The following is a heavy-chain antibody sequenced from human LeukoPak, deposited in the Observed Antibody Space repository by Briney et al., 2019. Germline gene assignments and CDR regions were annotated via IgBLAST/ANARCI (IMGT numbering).Heavy chain of an antibody. V-gene: IGHV3-64*01. CDR3: ARMHYYGSGSSNWFDP. J-gene: IGHJ5*02. Sequence: GGSLRLSCAASGFTFSSYAMHWVRQAPGKGLEYVSAISSNGGSTYYANSVKGRFTISRDNSKNTLYLQMGSLRAEDMAVYYCARMHYYGSGSSNWFDPWGQGTLVTVSS. CDR2: ISSNGGST. D-gene: IGHD3-10*01. CDR1: GFTFSSYA.